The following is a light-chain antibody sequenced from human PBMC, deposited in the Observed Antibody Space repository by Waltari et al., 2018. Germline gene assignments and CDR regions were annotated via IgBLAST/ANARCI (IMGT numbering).Light chain of an antibody. CDR1: RPDGEGYDP. V-gene: IGLV2-8*01. CDR2: AVT. J-gene: IGLJ3*02. Sequence: QSALTQPPSASGSPGQSITISCTGTRPDGEGYDPVFWYQQHPGQAPKLLIYAVTQRPSGVPDLFYGSKSDNTASLAVSGLQAEDEADYYCSSYAGGSSLMFGGGTKLTVL. CDR3: SSYAGGSSLM.